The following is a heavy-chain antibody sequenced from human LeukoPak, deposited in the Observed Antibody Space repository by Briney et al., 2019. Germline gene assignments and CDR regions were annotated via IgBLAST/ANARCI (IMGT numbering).Heavy chain of an antibody. CDR1: GYTFTSYY. Sequence: ASVNVSCTGSGYTFTSYYMHWVRQAPGQGLEWMGIINPSGGSTSYAQKFQGRVTMTRDTSTSTVYMELSSLRSEDTAVYYCARVREDCSGGSCYSYYYYGMDVWGQGTTVTVSS. D-gene: IGHD2-15*01. J-gene: IGHJ6*02. CDR2: INPSGGST. CDR3: ARVREDCSGGSCYSYYYYGMDV. V-gene: IGHV1-46*01.